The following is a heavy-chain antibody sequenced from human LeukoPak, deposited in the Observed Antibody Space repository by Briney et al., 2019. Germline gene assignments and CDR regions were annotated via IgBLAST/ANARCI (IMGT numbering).Heavy chain of an antibody. Sequence: PSETLSLTCTVSGGSISSSSYYWGWIRQPPGKGLEWIGSIYYSGSTYYNPSLKSRVTISVDTSKNQFSLKLSSVTAADTAVYYCARGYYYDSSGYNHDAFDIWGQGTMVTVSS. D-gene: IGHD3-22*01. CDR1: GGSISSSSYY. CDR2: IYYSGST. J-gene: IGHJ3*02. V-gene: IGHV4-39*01. CDR3: ARGYYYDSSGYNHDAFDI.